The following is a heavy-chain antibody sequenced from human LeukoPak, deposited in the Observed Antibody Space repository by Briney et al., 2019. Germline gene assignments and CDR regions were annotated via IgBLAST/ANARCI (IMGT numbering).Heavy chain of an antibody. V-gene: IGHV4-39*01. CDR2: IYYSVRT. J-gene: IGHJ4*02. CDR3: ASSYYGSGSPNFDY. CDR1: GGPLSSSTYY. Sequence: TSETLSLTCTVPGGPLSSSTYYWGRIPQPPGKGLERPGCIYYSVRTYYNPSLKSRVTISVDTSKNQFSLKLSSVTAADTAVYYCASSYYGSGSPNFDYWGQGTLVTVSS. D-gene: IGHD3-10*01.